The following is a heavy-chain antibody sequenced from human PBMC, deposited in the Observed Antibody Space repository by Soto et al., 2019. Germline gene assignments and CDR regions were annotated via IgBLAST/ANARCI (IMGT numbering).Heavy chain of an antibody. Sequence: GASVKVSCKASGYTFTGYYMHWVRQAPGQGLEWMGWINPNSGGTNYAQKFQGWVTMTRDTSISTAYMELSRLRSDDTAVYYCARDSSGYYSGYYYGMDVWGQGTTVTVSS. CDR2: INPNSGGT. D-gene: IGHD3-22*01. CDR1: GYTFTGYY. CDR3: ARDSSGYYSGYYYGMDV. V-gene: IGHV1-2*04. J-gene: IGHJ6*02.